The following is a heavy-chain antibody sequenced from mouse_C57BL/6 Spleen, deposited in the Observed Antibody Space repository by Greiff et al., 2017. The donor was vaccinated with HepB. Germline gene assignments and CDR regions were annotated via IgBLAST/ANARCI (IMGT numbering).Heavy chain of an antibody. D-gene: IGHD2-5*01. J-gene: IGHJ3*01. Sequence: VQLKQSGPELVKPGASVKISCKASGYSFTGYYMHWVKQSHGNILDWIGYIYPYNGVSSYNQKFKGKATLTVDKSSSTAYMELRSLTSEDSAVYYCARRELADSNYAWFAYWGQGTLVTVSA. CDR3: ARRELADSNYAWFAY. CDR1: GYSFTGYY. V-gene: IGHV1-31*01. CDR2: IYPYNGVS.